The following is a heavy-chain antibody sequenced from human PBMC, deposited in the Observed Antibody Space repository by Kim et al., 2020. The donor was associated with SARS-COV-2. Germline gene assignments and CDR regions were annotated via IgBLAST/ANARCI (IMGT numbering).Heavy chain of an antibody. J-gene: IGHJ4*02. Sequence: SETLSLTCTVSGYSISSGYYWGWIRQPPGKVLEWIGSIYHSGSTYYNPSLKSRVTISVDTSKNRFSLKLNSVTAADTAVYYCAGAHRSSGYPLTDYWGQGTLVTVSS. D-gene: IGHD6-13*01. CDR3: AGAHRSSGYPLTDY. V-gene: IGHV4-38-2*02. CDR2: IYHSGST. CDR1: GYSISSGYY.